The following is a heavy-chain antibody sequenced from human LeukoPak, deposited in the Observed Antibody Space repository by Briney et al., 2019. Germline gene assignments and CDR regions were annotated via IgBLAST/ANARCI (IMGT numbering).Heavy chain of an antibody. CDR2: IYPGDSDT. J-gene: IGHJ3*02. Sequence: GESLKISCKGSGYSFSSNWIGWVRQMPGKGLEWMGIIYPGDSDTRYSPSFQGQVTISADKSISTAYLQWSSLKASDTAMYYCARHSPYSSGSDAFDIWGQGTMVTVSS. D-gene: IGHD6-19*01. V-gene: IGHV5-51*01. CDR3: ARHSPYSSGSDAFDI. CDR1: GYSFSSNW.